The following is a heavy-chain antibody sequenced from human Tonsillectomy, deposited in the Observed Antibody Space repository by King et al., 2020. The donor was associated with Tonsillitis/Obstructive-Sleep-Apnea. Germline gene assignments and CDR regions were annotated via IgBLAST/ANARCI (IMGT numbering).Heavy chain of an antibody. CDR1: GFTFSNYG. CDR3: AKLWSVGTADY. CDR2: ISGTGANT. V-gene: IGHV3-23*04. D-gene: IGHD3-3*01. J-gene: IGHJ4*02. Sequence: VQLVESGGGLVQPGGSLRLSCAASGFTFSNYGMAWVRQGPGEGLEWVSAISGTGANTYYADSVKGRFTISSDNAKNTWYLQMNSLRAEDTALYYCAKLWSVGTADYWGQGTLVTVSS.